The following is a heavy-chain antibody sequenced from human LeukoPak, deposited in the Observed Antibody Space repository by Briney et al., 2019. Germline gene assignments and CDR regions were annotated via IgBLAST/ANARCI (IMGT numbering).Heavy chain of an antibody. D-gene: IGHD6-13*01. CDR1: GYTFTSYD. Sequence: ASVKVSCKASGYTFTSYDINWVRQATGQGLEWMGWMNPNSGNTGYAQKFQGRVTITRNTSISTAYMELNSLRAEDTAVYYCARGYNSSSWYPHYWGQGTLVTVSS. CDR2: MNPNSGNT. CDR3: ARGYNSSSWYPHY. J-gene: IGHJ4*02. V-gene: IGHV1-8*03.